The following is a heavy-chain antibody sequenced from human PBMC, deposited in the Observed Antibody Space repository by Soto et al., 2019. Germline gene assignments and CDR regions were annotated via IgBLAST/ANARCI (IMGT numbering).Heavy chain of an antibody. D-gene: IGHD6-19*01. V-gene: IGHV4-34*01. CDR1: GGSFSGYY. J-gene: IGHJ4*02. Sequence: SQNLSLTCAVYGGSFSGYYWSWIRQPPGKGLEWIGSIYYSGSTYYNPSLKSRVTISVDTSKNQFSLKLSSVTAADTAVYYCARANADSRGLCAYRGQRT. CDR3: ARANADSRGLCAY. CDR2: IYYSGST.